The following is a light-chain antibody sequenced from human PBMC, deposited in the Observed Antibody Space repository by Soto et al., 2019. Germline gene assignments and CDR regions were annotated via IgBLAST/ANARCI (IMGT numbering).Light chain of an antibody. Sequence: EIVLTQSPATLSLSPGERATLSCWASQSVSTYLARYQQRPGQAPRLLIYDASNRAAVIPARFSGSGSGTDFTLTIGSLEPEDFALYYCQQRSNWPLLTFGGGTKVEIK. V-gene: IGKV3-11*01. J-gene: IGKJ4*01. CDR1: QSVSTY. CDR2: DAS. CDR3: QQRSNWPLLT.